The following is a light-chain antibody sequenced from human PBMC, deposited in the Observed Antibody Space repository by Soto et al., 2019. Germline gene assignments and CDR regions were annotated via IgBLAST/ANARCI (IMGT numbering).Light chain of an antibody. Sequence: QSALTQPASVSGSPGQSITISCTGTSSDVGGYNYVSWYQHHPGKAPKLLIYDVSNRPSGISNRFSGSKYDNTASLTISGLQPEDEADYYCSSYTPSNTRQIVFGTGTKLTVL. CDR1: SSDVGGYNY. CDR3: SSYTPSNTRQIV. V-gene: IGLV2-14*03. CDR2: DVS. J-gene: IGLJ1*01.